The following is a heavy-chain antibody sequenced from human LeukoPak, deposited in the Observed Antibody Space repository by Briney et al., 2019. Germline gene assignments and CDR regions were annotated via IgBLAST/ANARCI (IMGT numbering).Heavy chain of an antibody. V-gene: IGHV3-23*01. CDR1: GFTFSSYT. D-gene: IGHD1-20*01. CDR2: MSGSGGST. J-gene: IGHJ4*02. CDR3: AKTRITGTFFDF. Sequence: PGGSLRLSCAASGFTFSSYTMSWVRQSPGKGLEWVSSMSGSGGSTYYADSVKGRFTISRDNSKNTLYLQMNSLRAEDTAVYFCAKTRITGTFFDFWGQGTQVAVSS.